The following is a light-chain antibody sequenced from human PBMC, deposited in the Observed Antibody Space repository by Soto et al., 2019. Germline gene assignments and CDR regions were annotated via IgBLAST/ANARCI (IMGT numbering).Light chain of an antibody. Sequence: QLVLTQPPSVSGAPGQRVTISCTGSSSNTGAGYDVHWYQQLPGTAPKLLIYGNNNRPSGVPDRFSGSRSGTSASLAITGLQAEDEADYYCQSYDRSLSGSVVFGGGTKLTVL. J-gene: IGLJ2*01. CDR1: SSNTGAGYD. CDR2: GNN. V-gene: IGLV1-40*01. CDR3: QSYDRSLSGSVV.